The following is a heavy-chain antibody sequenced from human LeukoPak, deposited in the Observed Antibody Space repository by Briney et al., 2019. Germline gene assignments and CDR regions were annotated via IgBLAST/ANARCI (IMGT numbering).Heavy chain of an antibody. CDR2: IYYSGST. Sequence: NPSETLSLTCTVSGGSISSSSYYWGWIRQPPGKGLEWIGSIYYSGSTYYNPSLKSRVTISVDTSKNQFSLKLSSVTAADTAVYYCARDLWATGTTGEGRADYWGQGTLVTVSS. J-gene: IGHJ4*02. CDR3: ARDLWATGTTGEGRADY. CDR1: GGSISSSSYY. V-gene: IGHV4-39*07. D-gene: IGHD1-7*01.